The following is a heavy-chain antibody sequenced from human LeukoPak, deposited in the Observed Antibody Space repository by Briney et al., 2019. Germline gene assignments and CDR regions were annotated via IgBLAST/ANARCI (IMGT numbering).Heavy chain of an antibody. CDR2: IRSKANSYAT. CDR3: TRAPGGDSSGYCSDY. J-gene: IGHJ4*02. D-gene: IGHD3-22*01. Sequence: GGSLRLSCAASGFTFSGSAMHWVRQASGKGLEWVGGIRSKANSYATAYAASVKGRFTISRDDSQNTAYLQMNSLKTEDTAVYYCTRAPGGDSSGYCSDYWGQGTLVTVSS. CDR1: GFTFSGSA. V-gene: IGHV3-73*01.